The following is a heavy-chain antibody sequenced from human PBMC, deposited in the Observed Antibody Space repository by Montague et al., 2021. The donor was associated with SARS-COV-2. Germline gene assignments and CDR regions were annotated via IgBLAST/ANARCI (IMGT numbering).Heavy chain of an antibody. CDR1: GGPVSSSPYY. CDR3: ASSYYYGSGTYVYNYYMDV. J-gene: IGHJ6*03. CDR2: ISYSGRT. V-gene: IGHV4-39*01. D-gene: IGHD3-10*01. Sequence: SETLSLTCTVSGGPVSSSPYYWGWIRQPPGRGLEWVGSISYSGRTYFSPSLKSRLTISVDSSENQFSVRLSSVTAADTAVYYCASSYYYGSGTYVYNYYMDVWGKGTTVTVSS.